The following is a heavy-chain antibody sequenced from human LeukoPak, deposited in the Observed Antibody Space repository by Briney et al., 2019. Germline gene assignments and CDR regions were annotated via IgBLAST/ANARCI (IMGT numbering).Heavy chain of an antibody. CDR1: GGSISSYF. D-gene: IGHD3-16*01. CDR2: VYYSGST. J-gene: IGHJ3*02. CDR3: ARVLDLSKRGLDAFAI. V-gene: IGHV4-59*01. Sequence: PSETLSLTCTVSGGSISSYFWSWIRQPPGKGLEWIGYVYYSGSTNYNPSLKSRVTISVDTSKKQFSLKLSSATAADTAVYYCARVLDLSKRGLDAFAIWGQGTMVTVSS.